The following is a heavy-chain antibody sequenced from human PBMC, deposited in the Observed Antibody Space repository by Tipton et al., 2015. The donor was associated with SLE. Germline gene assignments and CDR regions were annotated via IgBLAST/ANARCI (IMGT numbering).Heavy chain of an antibody. V-gene: IGHV5-51*03. D-gene: IGHD2-2*01. J-gene: IGHJ6*02. CDR2: IYPGDSDT. CDR3: ARAPAAMSYYYGMDV. CDR1: GYSFTSYW. Sequence: QLVQSGAEVKKPGESLKISCKGSGYSFTSYWIGWVRQMPGKGLEWMGIIYPGDSDTRYSPSFQGQVTISADKSISTAYLQWSSLKASDTAMYYCARAPAAMSYYYGMDVWGQGTTVTVSS.